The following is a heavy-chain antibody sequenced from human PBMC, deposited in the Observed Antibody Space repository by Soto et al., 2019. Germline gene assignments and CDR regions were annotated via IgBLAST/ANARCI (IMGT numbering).Heavy chain of an antibody. Sequence: ASVKVCCKASGYTFTSYDMNWVRQATEQGLEWMGWMNPNSGNTGYAQKFQGRVTMTRNTSISTAYMELSSLRSEDTAVYYCARVAGTDFWSGYEPYYFDYWGQGTLVTVSS. J-gene: IGHJ4*02. D-gene: IGHD3-3*01. CDR2: MNPNSGNT. CDR1: GYTFTSYD. CDR3: ARVAGTDFWSGYEPYYFDY. V-gene: IGHV1-8*01.